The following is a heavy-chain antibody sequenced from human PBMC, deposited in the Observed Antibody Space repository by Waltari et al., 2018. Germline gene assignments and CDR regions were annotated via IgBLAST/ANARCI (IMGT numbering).Heavy chain of an antibody. D-gene: IGHD3-22*01. CDR1: GFTFASFG. V-gene: IGHV3-23*01. CDR2: VSGSGQTT. J-gene: IGHJ4*02. CDR3: VREGYSYDTGYYSGGYFDY. Sequence: EVQLLDSGGALVQPGGPLRLSCAASGFTFASFGMSWIRQAPGKGLEGVLGVSGSGQTTYYADAVKGRFTISRDNAKNIVYLQMSSLRAEDTAADFCVREGYSYDTGYYSGGYFDYWGQGTLVTVSS.